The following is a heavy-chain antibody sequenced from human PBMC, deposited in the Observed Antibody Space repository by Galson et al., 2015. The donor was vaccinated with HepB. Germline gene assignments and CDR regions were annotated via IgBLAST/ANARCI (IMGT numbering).Heavy chain of an antibody. CDR1: GGTFTSYT. CDR3: ARDPYGHDATDYYYYHGMDV. Sequence: SVKVSCKASGGTFTSYTISWVRQAPGQGLEWMGRIIPILNIANYAQKFQGRVTITADKSTSTAYMELSSLRSEDTAVYYCARDPYGHDATDYYYYHGMDVWGQGTTVTVSS. CDR2: IIPILNIA. J-gene: IGHJ6*02. V-gene: IGHV1-69*04. D-gene: IGHD2-21*01.